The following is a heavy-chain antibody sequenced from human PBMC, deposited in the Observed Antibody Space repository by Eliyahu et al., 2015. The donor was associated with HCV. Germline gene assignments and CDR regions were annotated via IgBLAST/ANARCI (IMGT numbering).Heavy chain of an antibody. Sequence: QVQLVESGGGVVQPGGSLRLSCAGSGFTFXXYAMHWVRQPPGKGLEGVAFTRYGESTEFYADSVKGRFTISRDNSKNTLYLQMSNLRAEDTAVYYCARDLRSFDWLSPSDTWGQGTLVTVSS. J-gene: IGHJ5*02. CDR1: GFTFXXYA. D-gene: IGHD3-9*01. V-gene: IGHV3-30*02. CDR2: TRYGESTE. CDR3: ARDLRSFDWLSPSDT.